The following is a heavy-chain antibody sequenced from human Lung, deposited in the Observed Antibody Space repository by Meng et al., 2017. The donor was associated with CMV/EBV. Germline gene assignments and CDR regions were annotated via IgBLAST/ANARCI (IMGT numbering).Heavy chain of an antibody. D-gene: IGHD2-15*01. Sequence: GGSLRLXCAASGFTFSSYWMHWVRQAPGKGLVWVSRINSDGSSTSYADSVKGRFTIYSDNAKNTLYLQMNSLRAEETAVYYCARGEDSVVENWLDPWGQGXLVTVSS. CDR3: ARGEDSVVENWLDP. CDR2: INSDGSST. V-gene: IGHV3-74*01. J-gene: IGHJ5*02. CDR1: GFTFSSYW.